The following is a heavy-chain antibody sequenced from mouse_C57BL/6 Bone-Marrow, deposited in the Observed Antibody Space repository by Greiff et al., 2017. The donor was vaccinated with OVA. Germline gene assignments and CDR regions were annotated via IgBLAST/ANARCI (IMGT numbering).Heavy chain of an antibody. Sequence: VKLQESGPGLVQPSQSLSITCTVSGFSLTSYGVHWVRQSPGKGLEWLGVIWRGGSTDYNAAFMSRLSITKDNSKSQVFFKMNSLQADATAIYYCAKNAGGYYEYYFDYWGQGTTLTVSS. CDR3: AKNAGGYYEYYFDY. CDR1: GFSLTSYG. D-gene: IGHD2-3*01. CDR2: IWRGGST. V-gene: IGHV2-5*01. J-gene: IGHJ2*01.